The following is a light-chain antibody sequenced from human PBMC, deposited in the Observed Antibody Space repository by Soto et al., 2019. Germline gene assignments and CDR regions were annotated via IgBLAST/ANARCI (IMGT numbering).Light chain of an antibody. CDR2: DVS. V-gene: IGLV2-14*01. J-gene: IGLJ1*01. CDR1: SSDMGGYNY. Sequence: QSALTQPASVSGSPGQSITISCTGTSSDMGGYNYVYWYQQHPGKAPKLMIYDVSNRPSGVSNRFSGSKSGNTASLTISGLQAEDEADYYCSSYTSSSSLDVFGTGTKLTVL. CDR3: SSYTSSSSLDV.